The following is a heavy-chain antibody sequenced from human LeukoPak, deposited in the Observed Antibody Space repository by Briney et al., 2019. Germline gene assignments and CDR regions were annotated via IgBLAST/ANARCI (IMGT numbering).Heavy chain of an antibody. V-gene: IGHV4-39*01. Sequence: KPSETLSLTCTVSGGSISSSSYCWGWIRQPPGKGLEWIGSIYYSGSTYYNPSLKSRVTISVDTSKNPFSLKLSSVTAADTAVYYCASSIAARPVVYYYMDVWGKGTTVTVSS. CDR1: GGSISSSSYC. CDR3: ASSIAARPVVYYYMDV. CDR2: IYYSGST. J-gene: IGHJ6*03. D-gene: IGHD6-6*01.